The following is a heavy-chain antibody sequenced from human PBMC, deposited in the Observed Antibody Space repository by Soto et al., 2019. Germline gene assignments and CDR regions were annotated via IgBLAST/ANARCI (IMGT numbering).Heavy chain of an antibody. CDR3: ARLTVGSYDYVWGSYRPNWFDP. V-gene: IGHV4-31*03. Sequence: ASETLSLTCSVSGGSISSGGYYWSWIRQHPGKGLEWRGYIYYSGSTYYNPSLKSRVTISVDRSKNQFSLKLSSVTAADTAVYYCARLTVGSYDYVWGSYRPNWFDPWGQGTRGTVSS. CDR2: IYYSGST. J-gene: IGHJ5*02. D-gene: IGHD3-16*02. CDR1: GGSISSGGYY.